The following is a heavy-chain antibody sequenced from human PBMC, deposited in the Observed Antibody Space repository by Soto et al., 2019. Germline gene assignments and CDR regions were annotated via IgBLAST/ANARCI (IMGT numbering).Heavy chain of an antibody. J-gene: IGHJ4*02. CDR1: GFTFTSNW. CDR2: INSDGTTT. Sequence: EVQLVGSGGGLVQPGGSLRLSCAASGFTFTSNWMRWVRQAPGKGLVWVSRINSDGTTTTYSDSVKGRFTISRDNAKNTLYLQVNSLGGEDTAVYYCTRGGATGAGIYHFENWGQGTLVTVSS. V-gene: IGHV3-74*01. CDR3: TRGGATGAGIYHFEN. D-gene: IGHD3-10*01.